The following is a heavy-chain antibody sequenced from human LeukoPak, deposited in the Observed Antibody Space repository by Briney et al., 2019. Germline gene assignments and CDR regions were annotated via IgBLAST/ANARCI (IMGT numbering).Heavy chain of an antibody. J-gene: IGHJ3*02. CDR2: IYYSVST. CDR1: GGSISNYY. CDR3: ARFVPGYCSSTSCYFHAFDI. Sequence: PSETLSLTCTVSGGSISNYYLSWLRQPPGKGLEWIGYIYYSVSTTYNPSLKSRVTMSIDTSKNQFSLKLHSVTAADTAVYYCARFVPGYCSSTSCYFHAFDIWGQGTMVTVSS. D-gene: IGHD2-2*01. V-gene: IGHV4-59*01.